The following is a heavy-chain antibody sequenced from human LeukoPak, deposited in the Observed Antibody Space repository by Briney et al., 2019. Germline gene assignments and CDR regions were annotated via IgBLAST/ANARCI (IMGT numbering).Heavy chain of an antibody. J-gene: IGHJ6*02. V-gene: IGHV4-39*01. CDR3: ARGSVGYYVSGSPFYYGMDV. D-gene: IGHD3-10*01. Sequence: PSESLSLTCSVSGGSISRRSYYWGWPRQPPGKGLEWIGSIYYSGSTYYNPSLKSRVTISVDTSRNQFSLKLGSVTAADTAVYYCARGSVGYYVSGSPFYYGMDVWGQGTTVTVSS. CDR2: IYYSGST. CDR1: GGSISRRSYY.